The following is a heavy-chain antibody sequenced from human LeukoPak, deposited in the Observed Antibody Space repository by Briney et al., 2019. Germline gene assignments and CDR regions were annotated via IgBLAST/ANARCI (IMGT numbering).Heavy chain of an antibody. V-gene: IGHV3-9*01. D-gene: IGHD6-6*01. CDR3: ARTSGESTAALRAPFDY. J-gene: IGHJ4*02. CDR2: ISWNSGSI. CDR1: GFTFDDYA. Sequence: GGSLRLSCAASGFTFDDYAMHWVRQAPGKGLEWVSGISWNSGSIGYADSVKGRFTISRDNAKNSLYLQMDSLRAEDAAVYYCARTSGESTAALRAPFDYWGQGTLATVSS.